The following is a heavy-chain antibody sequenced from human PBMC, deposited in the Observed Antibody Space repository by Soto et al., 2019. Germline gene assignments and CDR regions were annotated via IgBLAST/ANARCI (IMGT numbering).Heavy chain of an antibody. V-gene: IGHV3-30*18. D-gene: IGHD3-10*01. Sequence: GSLRLACAHSGFILDNHAMHWVRQAQGKGLEWVAVTSYDGNNKYYADSVKGRFTISRDNSRNTLYLQMKRLRDEDTAVYYCAKDRYYYGSGSSGPRIDYWGQGTLVTVSS. J-gene: IGHJ4*02. CDR1: GFILDNHA. CDR3: AKDRYYYGSGSSGPRIDY. CDR2: TSYDGNNK.